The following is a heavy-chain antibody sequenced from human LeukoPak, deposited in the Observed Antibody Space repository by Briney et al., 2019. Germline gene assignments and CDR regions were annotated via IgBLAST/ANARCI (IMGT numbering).Heavy chain of an antibody. V-gene: IGHV1-2*04. CDR2: INPNSGGT. D-gene: IGHD3-16*01. CDR1: GYTFTGYY. J-gene: IGHJ5*02. CDR3: ARDQGGIQAWFDP. Sequence: ASVKVSCKASGYTFTGYYMHWVRQAPGQGLEWMGWINPNSGGTNYAQKFQGWVTMTRDTSISTAYMELRSLSSDDTAVYYCARDQGGIQAWFDPWGQGTLVTVSS.